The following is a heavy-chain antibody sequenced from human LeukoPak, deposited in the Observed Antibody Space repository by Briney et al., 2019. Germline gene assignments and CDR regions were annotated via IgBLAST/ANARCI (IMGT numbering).Heavy chain of an antibody. CDR1: GFSVNSNY. Sequence: GGSLRLSCASSGFSVNSNYMSWVRQAPGKGLEWVAVIWYDGSGKYYADSVKGRFTISRDNSKNTLYLQMNSLRAEDTAVYYCARGRSLYCSSCSPFDYWGQGTLVTVSS. J-gene: IGHJ4*02. CDR2: IWYDGSGK. D-gene: IGHD2-2*01. CDR3: ARGRSLYCSSCSPFDY. V-gene: IGHV3-33*08.